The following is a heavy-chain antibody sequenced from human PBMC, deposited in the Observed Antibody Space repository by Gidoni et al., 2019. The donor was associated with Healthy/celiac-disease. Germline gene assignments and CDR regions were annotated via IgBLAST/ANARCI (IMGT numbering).Heavy chain of an antibody. CDR2: TYYSGST. CDR3: ARAPMGYGDY. D-gene: IGHD5-18*01. V-gene: IGHV4-30-4*01. Sequence: QLQLQESGPGLVTPSQHLSPTCTVCGGSISSGAYYWSWIRPPPGKGLEWIGYTYYSGSTYYNPSLKSRVTISVNTSKNQFSLKLSSVTAADTAVYYCARAPMGYGDYWGQGTLVTVSS. CDR1: GGSISSGAYY. J-gene: IGHJ4*02.